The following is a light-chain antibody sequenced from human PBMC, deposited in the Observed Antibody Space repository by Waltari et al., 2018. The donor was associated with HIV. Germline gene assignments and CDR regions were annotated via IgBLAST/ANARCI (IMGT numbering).Light chain of an antibody. V-gene: IGLV1-40*01. CDR3: QSYDSSLRRWV. CDR1: SSNIGAGYD. J-gene: IGLJ3*02. Sequence: QSVLTQPPSVSGAPGQRVTISCTGSSSNIGAGYDVHWYQQLPGTAPKLLLYGTSDRAPGIPDRFAGSKSGTSAYVAITGLQAEDGADYYGQSYDSSLRRWVFGGGTKLTGL. CDR2: GTS.